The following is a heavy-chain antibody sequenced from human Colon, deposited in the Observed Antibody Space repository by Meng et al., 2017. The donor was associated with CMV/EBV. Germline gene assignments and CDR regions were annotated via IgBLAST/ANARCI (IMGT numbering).Heavy chain of an antibody. Sequence: GESLKISCVASGFIFTDHYMDWFRQAPGKGLEWVSYISSSGSTIYYADSVKGRFTISRDNAKNSLYLQMNSLRAEDTAVYYCALILEVEEMGTGTLDYWGQGTLVTVSS. CDR1: GFIFTDHY. V-gene: IGHV3-11*04. J-gene: IGHJ4*02. D-gene: IGHD5-24*01. CDR3: ALILEVEEMGTGTLDY. CDR2: ISSSGSTI.